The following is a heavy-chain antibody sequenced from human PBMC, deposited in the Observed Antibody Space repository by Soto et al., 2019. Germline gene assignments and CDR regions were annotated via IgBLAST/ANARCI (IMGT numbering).Heavy chain of an antibody. V-gene: IGHV3-23*01. Sequence: GGSLRLSCAASGFPFDDYALHLVRQAPGKGLEWVSCISGSGGSTYYADSVKGRFTISRDNSKNTLYLQMNSLRAEGTAVYYCAKGPGGRRYCSSTSCYLSWCDPWGQGTLVTVS. CDR2: ISGSGGST. CDR3: AKGPGGRRYCSSTSCYLSWCDP. D-gene: IGHD2-2*01. J-gene: IGHJ5*02. CDR1: GFPFDDYA.